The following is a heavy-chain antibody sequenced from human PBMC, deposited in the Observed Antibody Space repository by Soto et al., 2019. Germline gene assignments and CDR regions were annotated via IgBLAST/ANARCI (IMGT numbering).Heavy chain of an antibody. J-gene: IGHJ6*02. V-gene: IGHV4-31*03. CDR3: ARGKVVHYEFWSGFPPGYYSMDG. Sequence: FLGCTFSGGSISSGGNYWNWIRQHRGKCREWTGYIYYSGRTYYNPSLKSRVTISVDTSKNQFSLKLSSVIAADTAVYYCARGKVVHYEFWSGFPPGYYSMDGWGQGTRVT. CDR1: GGSISSGGNY. CDR2: IYYSGRT. D-gene: IGHD3-3*01.